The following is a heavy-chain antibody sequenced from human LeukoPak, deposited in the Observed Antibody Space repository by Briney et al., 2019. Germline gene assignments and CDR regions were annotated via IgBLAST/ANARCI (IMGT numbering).Heavy chain of an antibody. Sequence: SVKVSCKASGCTFSSYAIGWVRQAPGQGLEYMGRIIPLFRTSNYAQKFQGRVTITTDESTSTAYMELSSLRSEDTAVYYCARVGNTVTPYYFDYWGQGTLVTVSS. J-gene: IGHJ4*02. CDR3: ARVGNTVTPYYFDY. CDR1: GCTFSSYA. V-gene: IGHV1-69*05. D-gene: IGHD4-17*01. CDR2: IIPLFRTS.